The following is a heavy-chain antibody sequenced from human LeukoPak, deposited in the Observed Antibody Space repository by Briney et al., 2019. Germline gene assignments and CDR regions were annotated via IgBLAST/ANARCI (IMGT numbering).Heavy chain of an antibody. D-gene: IGHD6-19*01. Sequence: SETLSLTCTVSGGSISNYYWTWMQQPPGKELEWIGNIYYTGNTNYNPSLKSRVSISVDTSRNQFSLTLTSVTAADTAVYYCVTSIGPYGSKNGFDVWGPGTMVTVSS. V-gene: IGHV4-59*08. CDR3: VTSIGPYGSKNGFDV. CDR1: GGSISNYY. J-gene: IGHJ3*01. CDR2: IYYTGNT.